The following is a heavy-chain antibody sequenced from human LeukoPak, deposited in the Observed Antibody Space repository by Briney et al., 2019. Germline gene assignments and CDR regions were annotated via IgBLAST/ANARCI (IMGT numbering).Heavy chain of an antibody. Sequence: SETLSLTCTVSGGSISSYYWSWIRQPPGKGLEWIGYIYYSGSTNYNPSLKSRVTISVDTSKNQFSLKLSSVTAADTAVYYCASSGSGYDYDNYYYYMDVWGKGTTVTVSS. CDR1: GGSISSYY. CDR2: IYYSGST. J-gene: IGHJ6*03. D-gene: IGHD5-12*01. V-gene: IGHV4-59*01. CDR3: ASSGSGYDYDNYYYYMDV.